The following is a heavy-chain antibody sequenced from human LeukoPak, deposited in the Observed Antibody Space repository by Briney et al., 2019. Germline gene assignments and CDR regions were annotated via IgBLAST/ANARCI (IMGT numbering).Heavy chain of an antibody. Sequence: ASVKVSCKASGYTFTNHGIAWVRQAPGQGLEWMGWISCYNGDTRYAQKLQGRVTMSTDTSTTTAHMELTSLRSDDTAVYYCARDPSNTSGWSPYFDFWGQGTLITVSS. CDR1: GYTFTNHG. J-gene: IGHJ4*02. V-gene: IGHV1-18*01. CDR3: ARDPSNTSGWSPYFDF. D-gene: IGHD6-19*01. CDR2: ISCYNGDT.